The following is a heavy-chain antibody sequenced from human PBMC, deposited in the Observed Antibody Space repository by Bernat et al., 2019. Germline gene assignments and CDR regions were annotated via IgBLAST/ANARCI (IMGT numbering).Heavy chain of an antibody. V-gene: IGHV3-73*02. Sequence: EVQLVESGGGLVQPGGSLKLSCAASGFTFSGSAMHWVRQASGKGLEWVGRIRSKANSYATAYAASVKGRFTISRDDSKNTAYLQMNSLETEDTAVYYCTGSVVVTAERYSGAFDIWGQGTMVTVSS. D-gene: IGHD2-21*02. J-gene: IGHJ3*02. CDR1: GFTFSGSA. CDR2: IRSKANSYAT. CDR3: TGSVVVTAERYSGAFDI.